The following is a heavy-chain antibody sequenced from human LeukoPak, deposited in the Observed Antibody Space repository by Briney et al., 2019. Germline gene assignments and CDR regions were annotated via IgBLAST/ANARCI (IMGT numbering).Heavy chain of an antibody. Sequence: PGGSLRLSCAASGFTFSSYAMSWVRQAPGKGLEWVSAISGSGGSTYYADSVKGRFTIYRDNSKNTLYLQMNSLRAEDTAVYYCAKDVSRSTSCYNYWGQGTLVTVSS. V-gene: IGHV3-23*01. CDR2: ISGSGGST. J-gene: IGHJ4*02. CDR3: AKDVSRSTSCYNY. D-gene: IGHD2-2*01. CDR1: GFTFSSYA.